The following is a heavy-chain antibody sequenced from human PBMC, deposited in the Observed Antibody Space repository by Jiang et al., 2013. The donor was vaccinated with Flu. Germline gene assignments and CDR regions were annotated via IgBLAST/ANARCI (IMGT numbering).Heavy chain of an antibody. Sequence: GAEVKKPGESLKISCKGSGYSFTSYWIGWVRQMPGKGLEWMGIIYPGDSDTRYSPSFQGQVTISADKSISTAYLQWSSLKASDTAMYYCARRGGGCSGGSCYSFYYYGMDVWGQGTTVTVSS. CDR1: GYSFTSYW. CDR3: ARRGGGCSGGSCYSFYYYGMDV. D-gene: IGHD2-15*01. J-gene: IGHJ6*02. V-gene: IGHV5-51*01. CDR2: IYPGDSDT.